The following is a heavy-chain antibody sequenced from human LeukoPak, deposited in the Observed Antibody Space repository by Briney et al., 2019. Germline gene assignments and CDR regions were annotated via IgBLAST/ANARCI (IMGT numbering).Heavy chain of an antibody. CDR1: GVSSISIDYY. J-gene: IGHJ2*01. CDR2: IYHTGTT. D-gene: IGHD5/OR15-5a*01. CDR3: ARRVSGVSWYFDL. V-gene: IGHV4-39*01. Sequence: SETLSLTCTVSGVSSISIDYYWDWIRQPPGKGPEWIGAIYHTGTTYYNPSPKSRVTISVDTSKNQFSLKLSSVAATDTAVFYCARRVSGVSWYFDLWGRGTLVTVSS.